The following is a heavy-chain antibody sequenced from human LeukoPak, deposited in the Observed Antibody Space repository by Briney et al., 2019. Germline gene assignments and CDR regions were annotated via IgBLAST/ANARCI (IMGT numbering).Heavy chain of an antibody. J-gene: IGHJ4*02. CDR1: GYTFTSYD. V-gene: IGHV1-8*03. D-gene: IGHD6-19*01. Sequence: ASVKVSCKASGYTFTSYDINWVRQATGQGLEWMGWMNPNSGNTGYAQKFQGRVTITRNTSISTAYMELSSLRSEDTAVYYCVRGRDSSGWYGYWGQGTLVTVSS. CDR3: VRGRDSSGWYGY. CDR2: MNPNSGNT.